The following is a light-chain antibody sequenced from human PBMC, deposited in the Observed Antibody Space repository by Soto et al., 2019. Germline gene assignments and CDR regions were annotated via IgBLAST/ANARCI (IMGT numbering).Light chain of an antibody. CDR1: QSVSSTY. CDR2: GAS. V-gene: IGKV3D-15*01. Sequence: EIVLTQSPGTLSLSPGERATLSCRASQSVSSTYLAWYQQKPGQAPRLLIYGASSRATGIPDRFSGSGSGTDFTLTISSLQSVDFAVYSCQQYNNWPWTFGQGTKVDIK. CDR3: QQYNNWPWT. J-gene: IGKJ1*01.